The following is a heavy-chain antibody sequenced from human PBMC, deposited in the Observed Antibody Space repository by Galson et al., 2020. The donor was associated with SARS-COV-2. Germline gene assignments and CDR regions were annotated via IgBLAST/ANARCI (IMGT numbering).Heavy chain of an antibody. CDR3: AREAIAAADINFDY. J-gene: IGHJ4*02. CDR1: GFTFSSYA. V-gene: IGHV3-30*04. Sequence: RGSLRLSCAASGFTFSSYAMHWVRQAPGKGLEWVAVISYDGSNKYYADSVKGRFTISRDNSKNTLYLQMNSLRAEDTAVYYCAREAIAAADINFDYWGQGTLVTVSS. D-gene: IGHD6-13*01. CDR2: ISYDGSNK.